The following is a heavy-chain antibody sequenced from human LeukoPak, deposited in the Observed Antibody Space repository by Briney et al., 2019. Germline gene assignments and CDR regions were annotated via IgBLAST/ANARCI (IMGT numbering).Heavy chain of an antibody. Sequence: PGGSLRLSCAASGFPFSSYTLHWVRQAPGKGLEYVSVISDNGGSTNYASSVKGRFTISRDNSKSTLILQMNSLRVEDTALYYCTKRVKYGGTWDHFADWGQGTLVTVSS. CDR2: ISDNGGST. J-gene: IGHJ4*02. V-gene: IGHV3-64*01. CDR3: TKRVKYGGTWDHFAD. CDR1: GFPFSSYT. D-gene: IGHD1-26*01.